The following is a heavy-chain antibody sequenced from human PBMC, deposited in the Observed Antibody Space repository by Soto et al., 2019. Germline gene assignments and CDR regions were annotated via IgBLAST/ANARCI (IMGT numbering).Heavy chain of an antibody. CDR1: GGSISSYY. D-gene: IGHD3-22*01. CDR2: IYYSGST. J-gene: IGHJ4*02. V-gene: IGHV4-59*08. CDR3: ARQGREDYYDSSGFFFLDY. Sequence: SETLSLTCTVSGGSISSYYWSWIRQPPGKGLEWIGYIYYSGSTNYNPSLKSRVTISVDTSKNQFSLKLSSVTAADTAVYYCARQGREDYYDSSGFFFLDYWGQGTLVTVSS.